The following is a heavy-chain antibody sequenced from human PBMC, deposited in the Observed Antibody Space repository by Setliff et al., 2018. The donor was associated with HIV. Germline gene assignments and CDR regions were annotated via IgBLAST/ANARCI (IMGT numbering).Heavy chain of an antibody. D-gene: IGHD2-15*01. CDR2: ISGSGGST. V-gene: IGHV3-23*01. J-gene: IGHJ4*01. Sequence: GESLKISCAASGFTFNTYAMSWVRQAPGKGLEWVSVISGSGGSTFYADSVKGRFTISRDNSKNTLYLQMNRLRVEDTAVYYCAKDGISGGAHPPYYFDYWGHGTLVTSPQ. CDR1: GFTFNTYA. CDR3: AKDGISGGAHPPYYFDY.